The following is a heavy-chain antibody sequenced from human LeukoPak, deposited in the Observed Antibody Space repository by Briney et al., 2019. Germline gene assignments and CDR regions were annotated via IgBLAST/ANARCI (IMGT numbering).Heavy chain of an antibody. D-gene: IGHD2-2*01. CDR1: GYTFTAYH. CDR2: INPNSGDR. J-gene: IGHJ4*02. V-gene: IGHV1-2*06. CDR3: ARDYCSSTSCLFDY. Sequence: VKVSCKASGYTFTAYHMHWVRQAPGQGLEWMGRINPNSGDRNYAQKFQGRVTMTRDTSISTAYMELSRLRSDDTAVYYCARDYCSSTSCLFDYWGQGTLVSVSS.